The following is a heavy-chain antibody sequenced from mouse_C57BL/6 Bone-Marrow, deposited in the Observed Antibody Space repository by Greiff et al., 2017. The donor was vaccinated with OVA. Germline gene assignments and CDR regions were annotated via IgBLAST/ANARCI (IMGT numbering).Heavy chain of an antibody. J-gene: IGHJ2*01. CDR2: ISSGGSYT. CDR1: GFTFSSYG. Sequence: GFTFSSYGMSWVRQTPDKRLEWVATISSGGSYTYYPDSVKGRFTISRDNAKNTLYLQMSRLKSEDTAMYYCARHGGNYLGQGTTLTVSS. V-gene: IGHV5-6*01. CDR3: ARHGGNY.